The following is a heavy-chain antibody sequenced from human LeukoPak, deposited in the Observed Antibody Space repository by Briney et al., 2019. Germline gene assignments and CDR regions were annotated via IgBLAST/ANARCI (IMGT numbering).Heavy chain of an antibody. Sequence: PGGSLRLSCAASGFTFSSYSMNWVRQAPGKGLEWVSGVIGSGVSTYYADSVKGRFTLSRDNSRNTLYLQMNSLRAEDTAVYYCAKDARSTSSGDFFDYWGQGTLVTVSS. V-gene: IGHV3-23*01. D-gene: IGHD2-2*01. J-gene: IGHJ4*02. CDR3: AKDARSTSSGDFFDY. CDR1: GFTFSSYS. CDR2: VIGSGVST.